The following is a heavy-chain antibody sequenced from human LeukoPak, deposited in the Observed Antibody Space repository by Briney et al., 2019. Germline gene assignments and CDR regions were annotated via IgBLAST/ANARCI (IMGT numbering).Heavy chain of an antibody. CDR1: GYSISSGYH. Sequence: SETLSLTCTVSGYSISSGYHWGWIRQPPGKGLEWIGYIYYSGSTNYNPSLKSRVTISVDTSKNQFSLKLSSVTAADTAVYYCARVVSAIVVVPAALGYWFDPWGQGTLVTVSS. V-gene: IGHV4-61*01. CDR3: ARVVSAIVVVPAALGYWFDP. D-gene: IGHD2-2*01. J-gene: IGHJ5*02. CDR2: IYYSGST.